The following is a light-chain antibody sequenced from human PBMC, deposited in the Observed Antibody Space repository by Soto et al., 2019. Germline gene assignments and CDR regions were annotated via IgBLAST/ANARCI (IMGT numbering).Light chain of an antibody. CDR3: QQRSNRPTLT. V-gene: IGKV3-11*01. J-gene: IGKJ4*01. CDR1: QSVSSY. Sequence: EIVLTQSPATLSLSPGERATLSCRASQSVSSYLAWYQQKPGQAPRLLIYDASNRATGIPARFSGSGSGTDFTLTISSLEPEDFAVYYCQQRSNRPTLTFVGATKVAIK. CDR2: DAS.